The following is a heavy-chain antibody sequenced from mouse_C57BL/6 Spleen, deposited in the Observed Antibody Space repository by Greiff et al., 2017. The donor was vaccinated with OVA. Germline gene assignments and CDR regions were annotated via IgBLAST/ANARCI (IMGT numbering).Heavy chain of an antibody. CDR3: ARGLSFDY. V-gene: IGHV1-26*01. J-gene: IGHJ2*01. CDR1: GYTFTDYY. CDR2: INPNNGGT. Sequence: EVQLQQSGPELVKPGASVKISCKASGYTFTDYYMNWVKQSHGKSLEWIGDINPNNGGTSYNQKFKGKATLTVDKSSSTAYMELRSLTSEDSAVYYCARGLSFDYGGQGTTLTVSS.